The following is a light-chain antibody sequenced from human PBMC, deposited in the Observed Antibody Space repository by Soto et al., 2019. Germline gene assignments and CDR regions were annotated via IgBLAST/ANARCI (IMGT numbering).Light chain of an antibody. CDR2: GAF. CDR3: QQYNSYSRT. V-gene: IGKV3-11*01. Sequence: EIVLIQSPATLSLSPGERATLSCRASPSVANFVAWYQQKPGQAPRLLIYGAFNRATGIPARFSGSGSGTDFTLTISSLEPEDFATYYCQQYNSYSRTFGQGTKVDIK. J-gene: IGKJ1*01. CDR1: PSVANF.